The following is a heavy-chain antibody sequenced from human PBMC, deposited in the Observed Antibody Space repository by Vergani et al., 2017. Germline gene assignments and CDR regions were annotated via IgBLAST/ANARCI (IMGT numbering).Heavy chain of an antibody. V-gene: IGHV3-21*01. CDR3: ARLQPTTEDLDY. D-gene: IGHD1-1*01. J-gene: IGHJ4*02. CDR2: ISSSSSYI. Sequence: VQLVESGGGVVQPGRSLRLSCAASGFTFSSYSMNWVRQAPGKGLEWVSSISSSSSYIYYADSVKGRFTISRDNAKNSLYLQMNSLRAEDTAVYYCARLQPTTEDLDYWGQGTLVTVSS. CDR1: GFTFSSYS.